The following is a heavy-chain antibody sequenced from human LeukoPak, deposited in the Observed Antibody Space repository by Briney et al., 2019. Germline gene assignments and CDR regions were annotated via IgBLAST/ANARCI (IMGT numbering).Heavy chain of an antibody. J-gene: IGHJ4*02. V-gene: IGHV1-46*01. CDR1: GYTFTSYY. D-gene: IGHD3-10*01. CDR3: ARNVFGLDY. CDR2: ITASGGGT. Sequence: ASVKVSCKASGYTFTSYYLHWVRQAPGQGLEWMGVITASGGGTTYAQKFQGRVTMTRDTSSSTVYMELTSLRSEDTAVYYCARNVFGLDYWGQGTLVTVSS.